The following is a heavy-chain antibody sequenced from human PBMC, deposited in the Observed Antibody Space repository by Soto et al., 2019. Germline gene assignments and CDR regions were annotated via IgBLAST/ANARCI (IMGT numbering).Heavy chain of an antibody. D-gene: IGHD5-12*01. Sequence: GGSLRLSCAASGFTFDDYAMHWVRQAPGKGLEWVSGISWNSGSIGYADSVKGRFTISRDNAKNSLYLQMNSLRAEDTALYYCAKDATGYPTLGAFDIWGQGTMVTVSS. CDR3: AKDATGYPTLGAFDI. CDR2: ISWNSGSI. CDR1: GFTFDDYA. J-gene: IGHJ3*02. V-gene: IGHV3-9*01.